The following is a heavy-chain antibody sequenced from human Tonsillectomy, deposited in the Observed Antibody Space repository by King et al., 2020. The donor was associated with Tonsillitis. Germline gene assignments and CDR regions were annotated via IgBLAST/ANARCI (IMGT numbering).Heavy chain of an antibody. J-gene: IGHJ4*02. CDR2: IFSNDEK. V-gene: IGHV2-26*01. Sequence: VTLKESGPVLVKPTETLTLTCSVSGFSLSNARMGVSLIRQPPGKALEWLAHIFSNDEKTYSTSLMSRLTISKDTSKSQVVLTMTNMDPVDSATYYCARLSSGYYYAIDSWGQGTLVTVSS. CDR1: GFSLSNARMG. CDR3: ARLSSGYYYAIDS. D-gene: IGHD3-22*01.